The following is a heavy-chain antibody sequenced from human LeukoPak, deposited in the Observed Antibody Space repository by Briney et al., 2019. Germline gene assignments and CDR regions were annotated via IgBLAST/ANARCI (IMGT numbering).Heavy chain of an antibody. D-gene: IGHD6-13*01. J-gene: IGHJ5*02. V-gene: IGHV1-2*02. CDR2: INPNSGGT. CDR3: ARSQQLTGWFDP. CDR1: GYTFTGYY. Sequence: GASVKASCKASGYTFTGYYMHWVRQAPGQGLEWMGWINPNSGGTNYAQKFQGRVTMTRDTSISTAYMELSRLRSDDTAVYYCARSQQLTGWFDPWGQGTLVTVSS.